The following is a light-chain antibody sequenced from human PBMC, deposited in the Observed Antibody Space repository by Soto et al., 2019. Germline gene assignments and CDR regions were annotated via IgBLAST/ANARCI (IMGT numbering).Light chain of an antibody. CDR3: QQYYSNPHT. CDR1: QSVLYSSNNKNY. V-gene: IGKV4-1*01. Sequence: DIVMTQSPDSLAVSLGERATINCKSSQSVLYSSNNKNYLAWYQQKPGQPPKLLIYWASTRESGVPDRFSGSGAGTDFTLTISSQQAEDVAVYYCQQYYSNPHTFGQGTKLEIK. J-gene: IGKJ2*01. CDR2: WAS.